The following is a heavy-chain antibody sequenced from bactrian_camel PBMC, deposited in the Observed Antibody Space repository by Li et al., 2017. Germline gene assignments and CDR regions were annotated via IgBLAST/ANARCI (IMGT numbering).Heavy chain of an antibody. CDR2: INSDGAT. J-gene: IGHJ6*01. V-gene: IGHV3S53*01. CDR1: GYRYRRFW. D-gene: IGHD3*01. CDR3: AADADRDCSSGSQDFGY. Sequence: HVQLVESGGDSVQAGRSLRLTCVASGYRYRRFWMGWFRQAPGSEREGVAAINSDGATNLADSVKGRLAISQDKTASTVYLQMDSLTPADTAMYYCAADADRDCSSGSQDFGYWGQGTQVTVS.